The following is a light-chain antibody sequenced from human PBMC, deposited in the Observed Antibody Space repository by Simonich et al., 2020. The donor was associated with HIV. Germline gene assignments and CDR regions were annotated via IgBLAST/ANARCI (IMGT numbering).Light chain of an antibody. CDR2: DVS. CDR1: SSDVGGYKS. V-gene: IGLV2-14*01. CDR3: SSYTSSSTWV. Sequence: QSALTQPASVSGSPGQSITISCTGTSSDVGGYKSVSWYQQHPGKAPKLMVYDVSQRPSGVSNRFSGSKSGNTASLTISALQAEDEADYYCSSYTSSSTWVFGGGTKLTVL. J-gene: IGLJ3*02.